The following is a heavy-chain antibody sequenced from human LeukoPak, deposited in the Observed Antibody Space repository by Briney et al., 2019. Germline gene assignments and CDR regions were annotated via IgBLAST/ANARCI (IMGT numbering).Heavy chain of an antibody. CDR3: ARSPHEGGIVPAAKDC. CDR2: INPSGGST. D-gene: IGHD2-2*01. V-gene: IGHV1-46*01. J-gene: IGHJ4*02. Sequence: ASVKVSCKASGYTFTSYYIHWVRQAPGQGLEGRGIINPSGGSTSYAQKFQGRVTMTRDTSTSTVYMELSSLRSEDTAVYYCARSPHEGGIVPAAKDCWGQGTLVTVSS. CDR1: GYTFTSYY.